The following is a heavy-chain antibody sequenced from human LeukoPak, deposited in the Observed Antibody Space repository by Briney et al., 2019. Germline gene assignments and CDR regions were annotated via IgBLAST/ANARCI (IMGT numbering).Heavy chain of an antibody. CDR2: IYYSGST. D-gene: IGHD6-6*01. CDR3: AGSSIAARRGISDNWFDP. V-gene: IGHV4-31*03. CDR1: GGSISSGGYY. J-gene: IGHJ5*02. Sequence: SETLSLTCTVSGGSISSGGYYWSWIRQHPGKGLEWIGYIYYSGSTYYNPSLKSRVTISVDTSKNQFSLKLSSVAAADTAVYYCAGSSIAARRGISDNWFDPWGQGTLVTVSS.